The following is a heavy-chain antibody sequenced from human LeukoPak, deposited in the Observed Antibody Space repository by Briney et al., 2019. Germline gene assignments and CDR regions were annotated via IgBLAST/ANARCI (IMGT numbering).Heavy chain of an antibody. Sequence: GGSLRLSCAASGFTFSSYGMSWVRQAPGKGLEWVSAISGSGGSTYYADSVKGRFTISRDNSKNTLYLQMNGLRAEDTAVYYCARRDIVATIRRDLDYWGQGTLVTVSS. J-gene: IGHJ4*02. CDR1: GFTFSSYG. D-gene: IGHD5-12*01. CDR3: ARRDIVATIRRDLDY. CDR2: ISGSGGST. V-gene: IGHV3-23*01.